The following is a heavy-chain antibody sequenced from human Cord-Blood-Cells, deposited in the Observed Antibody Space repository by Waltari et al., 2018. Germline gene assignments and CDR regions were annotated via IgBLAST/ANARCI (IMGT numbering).Heavy chain of an antibody. Sequence: QVQLVQSGAEAKKPGASVKVSCKASGYTFTGYYMHWLRQAPGQGLEWMGRINPNSGGTNYAQKFQGRVTMTRDTSISTAYMELSRLRSDDTAVYYCASGGPYSGSYFAFDIWGQGTMVTVSS. CDR3: ASGGPYSGSYFAFDI. V-gene: IGHV1-2*06. D-gene: IGHD1-26*01. J-gene: IGHJ3*02. CDR1: GYTFTGYY. CDR2: INPNSGGT.